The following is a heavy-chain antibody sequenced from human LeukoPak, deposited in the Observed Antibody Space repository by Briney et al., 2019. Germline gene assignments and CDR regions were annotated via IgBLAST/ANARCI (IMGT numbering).Heavy chain of an antibody. CDR2: IYHSGST. D-gene: IGHD6-19*01. J-gene: IGHJ4*02. CDR1: GYSISSGYY. CDR3: ARSLAEDSSDWYEGAAFDY. Sequence: SETLSLTCAVSGYSISSGYYWGWIRQPPGKGLEWIGSIYHSGSTYYNPSLKSRVTISVDTSKNQFSLKLSSVTAADTAVYYCARSLAEDSSDWYEGAAFDYWGQGTLVTVSS. V-gene: IGHV4-38-2*01.